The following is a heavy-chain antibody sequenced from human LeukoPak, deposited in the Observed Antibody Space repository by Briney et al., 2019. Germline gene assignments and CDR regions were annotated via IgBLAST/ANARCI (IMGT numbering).Heavy chain of an antibody. J-gene: IGHJ6*02. CDR1: GFTFSSYP. CDR2: IGAAGSTI. Sequence: PGGSLRLSCAASGFTFSSYPMHWVRQAPGKGLEWVSYIGAAGSTIYYADSVKGRFTISRDNAKNSLFLQMNSLRAEDTAVYYCARDISHDFWSGYYYYYGMDVWGQGTTVTVSS. CDR3: ARDISHDFWSGYYYYYGMDV. V-gene: IGHV3-48*01. D-gene: IGHD3-3*01.